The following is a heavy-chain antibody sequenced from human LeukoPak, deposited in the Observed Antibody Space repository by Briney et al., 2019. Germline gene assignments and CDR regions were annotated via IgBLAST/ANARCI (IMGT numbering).Heavy chain of an antibody. D-gene: IGHD1-20*01. J-gene: IGHJ4*02. V-gene: IGHV4-59*11. CDR2: IYYSGST. CDR3: ARGGYNWNECYLDY. CDR1: GGSISSHY. Sequence: SETLSLTCTVSGGSISSHYWSWIRQPPGKGLEWIGYIYYSGSTNYNPSLKSRVTISVDTSKNQFSLKLSSVTAADTAVYYCARGGYNWNECYLDYWGQGTLVTVSS.